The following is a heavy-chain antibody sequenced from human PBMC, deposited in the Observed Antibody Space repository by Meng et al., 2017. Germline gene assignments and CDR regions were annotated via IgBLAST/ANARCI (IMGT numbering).Heavy chain of an antibody. V-gene: IGHV3-23*01. Sequence: SCKASGYTFSSYAMSWVRQAPGKGLEWVSAISGSGGSTYYADSVKGRFTISRDNSKNTLYLQMNSLRAEDTAVYYCAKVGYSSGRNPDYWGQGTLVTVSS. CDR3: AKVGYSSGRNPDY. CDR1: GYTFSSYA. CDR2: ISGSGGST. J-gene: IGHJ4*02. D-gene: IGHD6-19*01.